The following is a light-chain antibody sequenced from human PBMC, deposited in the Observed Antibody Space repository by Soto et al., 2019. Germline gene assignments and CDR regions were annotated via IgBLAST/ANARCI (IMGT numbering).Light chain of an antibody. J-gene: IGKJ1*01. CDR1: QNINNY. Sequence: DIQMTQSPSSLSASVGDRVTITCRASQNINNYLNWYQQKPGKAPKLLIYDASSLESGVPSRFSGSGSGTEFTLTISSLQPDDFATYYCQQYNSYSSTFGHGTKVDIK. CDR3: QQYNSYSST. CDR2: DAS. V-gene: IGKV1-5*01.